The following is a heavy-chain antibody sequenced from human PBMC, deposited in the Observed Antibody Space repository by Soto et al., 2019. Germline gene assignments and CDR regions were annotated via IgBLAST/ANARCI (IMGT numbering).Heavy chain of an antibody. CDR1: GGTFSSYA. CDR2: IIPIFGTA. D-gene: IGHD2-15*01. J-gene: IGHJ6*04. Sequence: QVQLVQSGAEVKKPGSSVKVSCKASGGTFSSYAISWVRQAPGQRLEWMGGIIPIFGTANYAQKFQGRVTITADESTSTAYMELSSLRSEDTAVYYCAXXXXXXXVVTPHYYGMDVWGKGTTVTVSS. V-gene: IGHV1-69*01. CDR3: AXXXXXXXVVTPHYYGMDV.